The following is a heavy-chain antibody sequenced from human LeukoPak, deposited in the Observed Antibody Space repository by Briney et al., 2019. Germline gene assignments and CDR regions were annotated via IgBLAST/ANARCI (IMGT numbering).Heavy chain of an antibody. CDR2: IKSKTDGGTT. CDR1: GFTFSSYA. Sequence: GGSLRLSCVASGFTFSSYAMSWVRQAPGKGLEWVGRIKSKTDGGTTDYAAPVKGRFTISRDDSKNTLYLQMNSLKTEDTAVYYCTTDGSDFTDYAFDYWGQGTLVTVSS. CDR3: TTDGSDFTDYAFDY. V-gene: IGHV3-15*01. J-gene: IGHJ4*02. D-gene: IGHD4-17*01.